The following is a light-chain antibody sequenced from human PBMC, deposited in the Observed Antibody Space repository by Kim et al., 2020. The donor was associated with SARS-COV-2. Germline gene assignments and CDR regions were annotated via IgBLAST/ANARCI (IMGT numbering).Light chain of an antibody. Sequence: EIVLTQSPGTLSLSPGERATLSCRASQSISSSYLAWYQQKPGQAPRVLIYGASNRATDIPDRFSGSGSGTDFTLTISRLEPEDFAVYYCQQYGSSPSLTFGGGTKVDIK. V-gene: IGKV3-20*01. CDR2: GAS. CDR1: QSISSSY. J-gene: IGKJ4*01. CDR3: QQYGSSPSLT.